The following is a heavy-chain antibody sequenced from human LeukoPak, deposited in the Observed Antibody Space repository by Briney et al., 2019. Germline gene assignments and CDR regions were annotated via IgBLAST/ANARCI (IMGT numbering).Heavy chain of an antibody. CDR1: GFTFSSYA. D-gene: IGHD3-10*01. Sequence: QPGGSLRLSCAASGFTFSSYAMSWVRQAPGKGLEWVSAISGSGGSTYYADSVKGRFTISRDNSKNTLYLQMNSLRAEDTAVYYCARDLYYYGSGSYHYYFDYWGQGTLVTVSS. V-gene: IGHV3-23*01. CDR2: ISGSGGST. J-gene: IGHJ4*02. CDR3: ARDLYYYGSGSYHYYFDY.